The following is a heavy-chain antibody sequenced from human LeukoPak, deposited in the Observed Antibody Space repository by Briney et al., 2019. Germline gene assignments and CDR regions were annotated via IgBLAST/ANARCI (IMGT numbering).Heavy chain of an antibody. J-gene: IGHJ4*02. D-gene: IGHD3-22*01. CDR2: IIHSGST. V-gene: IGHV4-34*12. CDR1: DGSFSVYY. CDR3: ARMRPYYSDSGLYCPYYFDC. Sequence: PSETLSLTCAVYDGSFSVYYWSWIRQPPGKGLEWFGEIIHSGSTNYSPSLKSRVTMSVDTSNNHFALKLNSVTVADTAVYYCARMRPYYSDSGLYCPYYFDCWGQGTLVTVSS.